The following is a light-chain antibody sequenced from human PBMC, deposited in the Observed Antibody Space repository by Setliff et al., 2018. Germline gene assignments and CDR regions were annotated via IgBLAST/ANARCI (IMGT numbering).Light chain of an antibody. CDR2: DVS. CDR3: SSYASTRTVI. J-gene: IGLJ2*01. CDR1: SSDVGAYNY. Sequence: QSVLTQPASVSGSPGQSITISCTGTSSDVGAYNYVSWYQRHPGEAPKLLLYDVSNRPSGISNRFSGYKSGSTASLTITGLQAEDEADYFCSSYASTRTVIFGGGTKVTVL. V-gene: IGLV2-14*03.